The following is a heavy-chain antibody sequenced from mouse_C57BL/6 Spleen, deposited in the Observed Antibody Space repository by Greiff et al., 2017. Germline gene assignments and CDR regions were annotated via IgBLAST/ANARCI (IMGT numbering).Heavy chain of an antibody. V-gene: IGHV1-19*01. CDR1: GYTFTDYY. D-gene: IGHD1-1*01. CDR2: INPYNGGT. CDR3: ARAYGTSY. Sequence: EVKLQESGPVLVKPGASVKMSCKASGYTFTDYYMNWVKQSHGKSLEWIGVINPYNGGTSYNQKFKGKATLTVDKSSSTAYMELNSLTSEDSAVYYCARAYGTSYWGQGTTLTVSS. J-gene: IGHJ2*01.